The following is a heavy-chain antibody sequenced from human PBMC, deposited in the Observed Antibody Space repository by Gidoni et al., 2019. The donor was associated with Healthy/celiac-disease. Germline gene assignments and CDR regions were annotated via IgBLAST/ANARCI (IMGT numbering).Heavy chain of an antibody. J-gene: IGHJ6*02. V-gene: IGHV3-48*03. CDR2: ISSSGSTI. D-gene: IGHD3-22*01. CDR3: ASLRYYDSSGLDV. CDR1: GFTFSSYE. Sequence: EVQLVESGGGLVQPGGSLRLSCAASGFTFSSYEMNWVRQAPGQGLEWVSYISSSGSTIYYADSVKGRFTISRDNAKNSLYLQMNSLRAEDTAVYYCASLRYYDSSGLDVWGQGTTVTVSS.